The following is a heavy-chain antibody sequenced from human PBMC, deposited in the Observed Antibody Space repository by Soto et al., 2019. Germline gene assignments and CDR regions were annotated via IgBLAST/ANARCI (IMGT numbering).Heavy chain of an antibody. J-gene: IGHJ4*02. CDR1: GVSISSYY. D-gene: IGHD2-8*01. Sequence: PSETLSLTCSVSGVSISSYYWSWIRQPPGKGLEWIGYIHYSGNTNYNPSLQSRVTISLDKSKNQFSLKLSSVTAADTAVYHCARLYSTYDPRVDYWGQGTLVTVSS. CDR3: ARLYSTYDPRVDY. V-gene: IGHV4-59*08. CDR2: IHYSGNT.